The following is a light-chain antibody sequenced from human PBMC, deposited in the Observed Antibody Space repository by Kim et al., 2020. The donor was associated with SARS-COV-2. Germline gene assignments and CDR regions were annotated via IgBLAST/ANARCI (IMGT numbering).Light chain of an antibody. CDR2: DVS. CDR3: SSYTSSSTRV. CDR1: SSAVGGYNS. Sequence: QSITIPCTETSSAVGGYNSVSWYQQHPGKAPKLMIYDVSNRPSGVSNRFSGSKSGNTASLTISGLQAEDEADYYCSSYTSSSTRVFGGGTQLTVL. V-gene: IGLV2-14*03. J-gene: IGLJ3*02.